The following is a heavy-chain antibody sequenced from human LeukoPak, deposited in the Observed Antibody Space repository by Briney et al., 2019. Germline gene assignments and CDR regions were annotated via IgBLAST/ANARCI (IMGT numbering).Heavy chain of an antibody. CDR2: ISGSGGST. D-gene: IGHD3-10*01. CDR3: ANAYGSGSYYDVGDY. J-gene: IGHJ4*02. Sequence: GGSLRLSCAASGFTFSSYAMSWVRQAPGKGLEWVSAISGSGGSTYYADSVKGRFTISRDNSKNTLYLQMNSLRAEDTAVYYCANAYGSGSYYDVGDYWGQGTLVTVSS. CDR1: GFTFSSYA. V-gene: IGHV3-23*01.